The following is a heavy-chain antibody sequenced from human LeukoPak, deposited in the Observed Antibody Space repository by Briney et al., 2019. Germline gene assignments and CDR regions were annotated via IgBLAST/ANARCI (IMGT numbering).Heavy chain of an antibody. CDR2: ILPIFGTA. V-gene: IGHV1-69*13. CDR1: GYTFTSYD. Sequence: SVKVSCKASGYTFTSYDINWVRQAPGQGLEWMGGILPIFGTANYAQKFQGRVTITADESTSTAYMELSSLRSEDTAVYYCARDRGGSYYGEAARSVFDYWGQGTLVTVSS. CDR3: ARDRGGSYYGEAARSVFDY. J-gene: IGHJ4*02. D-gene: IGHD1-26*01.